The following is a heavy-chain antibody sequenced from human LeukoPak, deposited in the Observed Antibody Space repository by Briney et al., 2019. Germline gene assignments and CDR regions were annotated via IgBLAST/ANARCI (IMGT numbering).Heavy chain of an antibody. CDR2: ISGSGNST. CDR3: AKGKQEQWLEFGPAPFDY. D-gene: IGHD6-19*01. V-gene: IGHV3-23*01. Sequence: GGSLRLSCAASGFTFSSYAMSWVRQAPGKGLEWVSAISGSGNSTYYADSVKGRFTISRDNSKNTLHLQMNSLRAEDTAVYYCAKGKQEQWLEFGPAPFDYWGQGTLVTVSS. CDR1: GFTFSSYA. J-gene: IGHJ4*02.